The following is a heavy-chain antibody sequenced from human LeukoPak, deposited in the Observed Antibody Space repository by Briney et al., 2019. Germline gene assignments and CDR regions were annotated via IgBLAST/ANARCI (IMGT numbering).Heavy chain of an antibody. D-gene: IGHD1-7*01. CDR3: AGDLGITGTTTFDY. CDR1: GFTFNDYY. CDR2: ISNSGNTI. V-gene: IGHV3-11*04. Sequence: GGSLRLSCAASGFTFNDYYMSWIRQAPGKGLEWVSYISNSGNTIYYADSVKGRFTISRDNAKNSLYLQMNSLRAEDTAVYHCAGDLGITGTTTFDYWGQGTLVTVSS. J-gene: IGHJ4*02.